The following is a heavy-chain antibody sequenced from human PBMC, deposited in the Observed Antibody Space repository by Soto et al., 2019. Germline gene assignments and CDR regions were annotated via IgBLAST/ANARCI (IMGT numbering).Heavy chain of an antibody. V-gene: IGHV3-23*01. CDR1: GFTFSSYA. Sequence: LRLSCAASGFTFSSYALSWVRQAPGKGLEWVSAISGSGGSTYYADSVKGRFTISRDNSKNTLYLQMNSLRAEDTAVYYCAKRGVEAAARYYGMDVWGQGTTVTVSS. D-gene: IGHD6-13*01. CDR3: AKRGVEAAARYYGMDV. J-gene: IGHJ6*02. CDR2: ISGSGGST.